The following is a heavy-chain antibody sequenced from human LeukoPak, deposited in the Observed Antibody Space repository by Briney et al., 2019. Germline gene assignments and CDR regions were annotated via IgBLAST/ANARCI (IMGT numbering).Heavy chain of an antibody. CDR2: IWYDGSHK. J-gene: IGHJ4*02. Sequence: GRSLRLSCAASGFIFSSYDMHWVRQAPGKGLEWVAVIWYDGSHKYYTDSVKGRFTISRDNSKNTLYLQMNSLRAEDTAVYYCARSRSGYYWDYWGQGTLVTVSS. CDR3: ARSRSGYYWDY. D-gene: IGHD3-3*01. V-gene: IGHV3-33*01. CDR1: GFIFSSYD.